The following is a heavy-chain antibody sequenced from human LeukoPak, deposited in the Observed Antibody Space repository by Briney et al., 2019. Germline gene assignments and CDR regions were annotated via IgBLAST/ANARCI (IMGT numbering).Heavy chain of an antibody. Sequence: GGSLRLSCAASGFTFSSYSMNWVRQAPGKALKWVSAISMSSSYIYYADSVKGRFTISRDNAKNSLYRQMNRLRAEDTAVYYCAKDSWEVGATAEIDYWGQGTQVTVSS. V-gene: IGHV3-21*01. D-gene: IGHD1-26*01. CDR1: GFTFSSYS. J-gene: IGHJ4*02. CDR2: ISMSSSYI. CDR3: AKDSWEVGATAEIDY.